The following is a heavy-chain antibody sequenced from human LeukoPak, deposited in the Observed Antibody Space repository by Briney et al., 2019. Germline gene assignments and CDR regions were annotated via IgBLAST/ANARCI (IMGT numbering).Heavy chain of an antibody. CDR3: VRDGGVSGYDLLDY. V-gene: IGHV3-7*01. D-gene: IGHD5-12*01. Sequence: PGGSPKLSCAASGFTFSNYWMTLVRQAPGKRLEWVAHINQDGSKEYYMDSVKARFTIPRDNAKNSLSLQMNSLRAEDTAVYYCVRDGGVSGYDLLDYWGQGTLVTVSS. J-gene: IGHJ4*02. CDR1: GFTFSNYW. CDR2: INQDGSKE.